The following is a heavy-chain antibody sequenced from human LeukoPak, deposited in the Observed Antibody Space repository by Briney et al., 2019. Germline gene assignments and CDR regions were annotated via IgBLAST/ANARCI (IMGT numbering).Heavy chain of an antibody. CDR2: IYYSGST. Sequence: ASETLSLTCTVSGGSISSYYWSWIRQPPGKGVEWIGYIYYSGSTNYNPSLKSRVTISVDTSKNQFSLKLSSVTAADTAVYYCARAAEITMIVLVIDYWGQGTLVTVSS. CDR1: GGSISSYY. J-gene: IGHJ4*02. CDR3: ARAAEITMIVLVIDY. V-gene: IGHV4-59*08. D-gene: IGHD3-22*01.